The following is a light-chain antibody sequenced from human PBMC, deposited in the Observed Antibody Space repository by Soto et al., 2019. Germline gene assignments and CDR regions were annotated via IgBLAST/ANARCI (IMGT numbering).Light chain of an antibody. V-gene: IGKV1-17*01. CDR1: QGIRND. J-gene: IGKJ1*01. Sequence: DIQMTQSPSSLSASVGDRVTITCRAGQGIRNDLIWYQQKPGKAPKRLIYGASSLQSGVPSRFSGSGSGTEFTLTISSLQPEDFATYYCLPHNTYPWTFGQGTKVEIK. CDR2: GAS. CDR3: LPHNTYPWT.